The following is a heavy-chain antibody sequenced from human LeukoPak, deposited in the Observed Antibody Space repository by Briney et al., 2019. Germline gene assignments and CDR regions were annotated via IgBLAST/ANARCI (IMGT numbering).Heavy chain of an antibody. V-gene: IGHV3-30-3*01. Sequence: GGSLRLSCAASGFTFSSYAMHWVRQAPGKGLEWVAVISYDGSNKYYADSVRGRFTISRDNSKNTQYLQMNSLRVEDTAVYYCAKVGSGYYDHLDFWGQGILVTVSS. CDR2: ISYDGSNK. J-gene: IGHJ4*02. CDR3: AKVGSGYYDHLDF. D-gene: IGHD3-22*01. CDR1: GFTFSSYA.